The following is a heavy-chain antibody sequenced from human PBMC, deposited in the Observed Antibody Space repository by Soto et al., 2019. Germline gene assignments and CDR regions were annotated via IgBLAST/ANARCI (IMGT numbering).Heavy chain of an antibody. CDR2: LSGGGGST. D-gene: IGHD4-17*01. CDR3: AKTHSATTVVTRYWYFDL. V-gene: IGHV3-23*01. CDR1: GFTFGAFA. Sequence: EMQLLESGGGLVQPGGPLRLSCAASGFTFGAFAMAWVRQRPGNGLEWVSSLSGGGGSTYYNNSVRGRFTISRDNSNSTLFLQMNNLRAVDKAVYFCAKTHSATTVVTRYWYFDLWGRGTLVTVSS. J-gene: IGHJ2*01.